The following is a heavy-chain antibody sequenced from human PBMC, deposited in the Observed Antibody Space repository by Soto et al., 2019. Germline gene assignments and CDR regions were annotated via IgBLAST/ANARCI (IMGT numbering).Heavy chain of an antibody. CDR3: AKIRWTISLQEEDAI. Sequence: QVQLVQSGAEVKKPGSSVKVSCKSSGGTFGSYAISWVRQAPGQGLEWMGGVIPIFGTPHYAHKFHGRVTITADIPTSTAYLELSSLKSADTAVYYCAKIRWTISLQEEDAIWGQGTLVTVSS. CDR1: GGTFGSYA. CDR2: VIPIFGTP. V-gene: IGHV1-69*06. D-gene: IGHD2-15*01. J-gene: IGHJ4*02.